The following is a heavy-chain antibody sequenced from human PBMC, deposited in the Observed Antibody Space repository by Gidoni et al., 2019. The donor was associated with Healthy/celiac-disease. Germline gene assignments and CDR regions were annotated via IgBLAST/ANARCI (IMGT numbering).Heavy chain of an antibody. CDR1: GFTFSSYS. CDR3: ARENRGYYFDY. CDR2: ISSSSSYI. J-gene: IGHJ4*02. D-gene: IGHD3-16*01. Sequence: EVQLVESGGGLVKPGGSLRLSCAASGFTFSSYSMNWVRQAPGKGLEWVSSISSSSSYIYYADSVKGRFTISRDNAKNSLYLQMNSLRAEDTAVYYCARENRGYYFDYWGQGTLVTVSS. V-gene: IGHV3-21*01.